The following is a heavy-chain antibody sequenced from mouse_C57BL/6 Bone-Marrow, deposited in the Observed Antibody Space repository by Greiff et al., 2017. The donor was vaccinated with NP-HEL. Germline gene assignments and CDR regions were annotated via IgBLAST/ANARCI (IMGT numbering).Heavy chain of an antibody. V-gene: IGHV1-64*01. CDR2: IHPNSGST. Sequence: VQLQQSGAELVKPGASVKLSCKASGYTFTSYWMHWVQQRPGQGLEWIGMIHPNSGSTNYNEQLTSKATLTVDKYSSTAYMQLSSLTSEDSAVYSSARGLLWLRRRDYYAMDYWGQGTSVTVSS. CDR1: GYTFTSYW. D-gene: IGHD2-2*01. CDR3: ARGLLWLRRRDYYAMDY. J-gene: IGHJ4*01.